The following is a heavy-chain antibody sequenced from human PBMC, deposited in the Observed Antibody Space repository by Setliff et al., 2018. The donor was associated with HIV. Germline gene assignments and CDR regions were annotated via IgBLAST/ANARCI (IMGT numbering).Heavy chain of an antibody. Sequence: SETLSLTCAVSGYSISSGYYWGWIRQPPGKGLEWVGSIYHSGTTYYNPSLKSRVTISVDTSKNQFSLKLNSVTAADTAVYYCARAPPYKWEPSQDYWGQGTLVTSPQ. CDR3: ARAPPYKWEPSQDY. V-gene: IGHV4-38-2*01. D-gene: IGHD1-26*01. CDR1: GYSISSGYY. J-gene: IGHJ4*02. CDR2: IYHSGTT.